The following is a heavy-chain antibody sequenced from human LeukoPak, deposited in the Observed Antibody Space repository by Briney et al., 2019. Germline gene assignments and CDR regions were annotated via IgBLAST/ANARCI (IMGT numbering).Heavy chain of an antibody. CDR1: GFTFSSYA. V-gene: IGHV3-23*01. J-gene: IGHJ6*02. CDR3: AKDPYSRYCSSTSCYRHYYGMDV. D-gene: IGHD2-2*01. CDR2: ISGSGGST. Sequence: GGSLRLSCAASGFTFSSYAMSWVRQTPGKGLKWVSGISGSGGSTYYADSVKGRFTISRDNSKNTLYLQMNSLRAEDTAVYYCAKDPYSRYCSSTSCYRHYYGMDVWGQGTTVTVSS.